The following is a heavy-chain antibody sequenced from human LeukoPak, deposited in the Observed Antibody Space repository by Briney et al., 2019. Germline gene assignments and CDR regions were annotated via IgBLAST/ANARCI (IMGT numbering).Heavy chain of an antibody. CDR3: ARSPYCSSTSCYFLDY. D-gene: IGHD2-2*01. CDR2: IKQDGSEK. Sequence: GGSLRLSCAASGFTFSSYWMSWVRQAPGKGLEWVANIKQDGSEKYYVDSVKGRFTISRDNAKNSLYLQMNSLRAEDTAVYYCARSPYCSSTSCYFLDYWGQGTLVTVSS. V-gene: IGHV3-7*01. J-gene: IGHJ4*02. CDR1: GFTFSSYW.